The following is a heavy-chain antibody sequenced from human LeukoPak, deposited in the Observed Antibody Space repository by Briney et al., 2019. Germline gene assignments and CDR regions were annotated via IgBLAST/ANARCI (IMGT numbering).Heavy chain of an antibody. Sequence: SETLSLTCTVSGGSISSSSYYWGWIRQPPGRGLEWIGEVNHGGTTNYNPSLKSRVIISADTSKNQFSLKLNSVTAADIYYCARVVYGDSSKDFDYWGQGTLVTVSS. CDR2: VNHGGTT. CDR3: ARVVYGDSSKDFDY. J-gene: IGHJ4*02. V-gene: IGHV4-39*07. CDR1: GGSISSSSYY. D-gene: IGHD4-17*01.